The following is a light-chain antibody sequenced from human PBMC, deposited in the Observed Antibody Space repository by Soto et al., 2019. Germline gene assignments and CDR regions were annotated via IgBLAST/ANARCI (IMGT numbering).Light chain of an antibody. J-gene: IGLJ1*01. CDR2: STN. CDR3: AAWDGSLNGYV. CDR1: NSNIGSNA. Sequence: QSVLTHPPSASGTPGQGVTISCSGSNSNIGSNAVNWYQQFPGAAPTLLIYSTNERPSGVPDRFSGSKSGTSASLAISGLQSEDEADYHCAAWDGSLNGYVFGSGTKVTVL. V-gene: IGLV1-44*01.